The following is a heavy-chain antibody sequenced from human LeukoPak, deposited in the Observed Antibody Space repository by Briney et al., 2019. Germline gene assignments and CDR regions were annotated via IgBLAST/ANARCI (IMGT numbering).Heavy chain of an antibody. V-gene: IGHV4-31*03. CDR3: AKDACGGSTSCHLFDY. CDR1: GGSISSGGYY. CDR2: IYYSGST. D-gene: IGHD2-2*01. Sequence: PSETLSLTCTVSGGSISSGGYYWSWIRQHPGKGLEWIGYIYYSGSTYYNPSLKSRVTISVDTSKNQFSLKLSSVTAADTAVYYCAKDACGGSTSCHLFDYWGQGTLVTVSS. J-gene: IGHJ4*02.